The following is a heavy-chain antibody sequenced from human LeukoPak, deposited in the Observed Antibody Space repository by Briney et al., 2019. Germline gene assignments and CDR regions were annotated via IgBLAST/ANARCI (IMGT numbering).Heavy chain of an antibody. CDR2: IYYIGST. CDR3: ARRGYSSGSNWFDA. CDR1: GGSINSYY. D-gene: IGHD6-19*01. V-gene: IGHV4-59*08. J-gene: IGHJ5*02. Sequence: NPSETLSLTCTVSGGSINSYYWSWIRQPPGKGLEWIGYIYYIGSTNYNPSLRGRATISVDTSNNQFYLKLSSVTAADTAVYYCARRGYSSGSNWFDAWGQGTLVTVSS.